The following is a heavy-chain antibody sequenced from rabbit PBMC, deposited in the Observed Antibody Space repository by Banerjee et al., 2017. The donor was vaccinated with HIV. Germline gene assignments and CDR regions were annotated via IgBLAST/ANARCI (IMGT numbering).Heavy chain of an antibody. D-gene: IGHD4-1*01. CDR1: GFSFSSSYY. CDR3: ARSSGWDAGLYL. CDR2: IYAGSSGTT. Sequence: QSLEESGGDLVKPGASLTLTCTASGFSFSSSYYMCWVRQAPGKGLEWIACIYAGSSGTTYYASWAKGRFTISKTSSTTVTLQMTSLTATDTATYFCARSSGWDAGLYLWGQGTLVTVS. J-gene: IGHJ3*01. V-gene: IGHV1S40*01.